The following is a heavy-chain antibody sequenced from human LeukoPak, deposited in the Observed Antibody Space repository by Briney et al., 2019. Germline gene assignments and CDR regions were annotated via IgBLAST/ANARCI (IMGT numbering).Heavy chain of an antibody. D-gene: IGHD3-10*01. CDR2: MSGSGTGT. CDR3: AKGLYQYFGSGSYTLDH. Sequence: PGGSLRLSCAASEFTFSTYAMSWVRQAPGKGLEWVSAMSGSGTGTSYAESVQGRFTISRDNSKNTLYLQMNSLRAEDTAVYYCAKGLYQYFGSGSYTLDHWGQGTQVTVSS. J-gene: IGHJ4*02. CDR1: EFTFSTYA. V-gene: IGHV3-23*01.